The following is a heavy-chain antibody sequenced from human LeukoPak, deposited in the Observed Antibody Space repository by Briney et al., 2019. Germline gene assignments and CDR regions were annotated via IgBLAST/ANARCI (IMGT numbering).Heavy chain of an antibody. J-gene: IGHJ6*02. CDR3: ARGGVTTVTTLVMRSWYGMDV. D-gene: IGHD4-17*01. CDR1: GYTFTSFY. Sequence: ASVKVSCKTSGYTFTSFYMHWVRQAPGQGLEWMGIINPSGGSTSYAQKFQGRVTMTRDTSTSTAYMELRSLRSDDTAVYYCARGGVTTVTTLVMRSWYGMDVWGQGITVTVSS. CDR2: INPSGGST. V-gene: IGHV1-46*01.